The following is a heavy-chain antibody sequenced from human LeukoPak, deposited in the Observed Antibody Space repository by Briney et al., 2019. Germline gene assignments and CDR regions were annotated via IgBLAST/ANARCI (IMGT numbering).Heavy chain of an antibody. CDR3: ATYRQVLLPFES. CDR1: GFTFSTFA. J-gene: IGHJ4*02. CDR2: IFPSGGEI. D-gene: IGHD2-8*02. Sequence: GGSLRLSCEASGFTFSTFAMIWVRQPPRKGLEWVSSIFPSGGEIHYADSVRGRFTISRDNSKSTLSLQMNSLRAEDTAIYYCATYRQVLLPFESWGQGTLVTVSS. V-gene: IGHV3-23*01.